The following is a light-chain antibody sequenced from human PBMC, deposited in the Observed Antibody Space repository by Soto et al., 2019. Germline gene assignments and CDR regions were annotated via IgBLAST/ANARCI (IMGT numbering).Light chain of an antibody. CDR1: SSDVGGYNY. J-gene: IGLJ1*01. CDR3: SSDAGNDKYV. V-gene: IGLV2-8*01. Sequence: QSVLTQPPSASGSPGQSVTISCTGTSSDVGGYNYVSWYQHHPGKAPKLMIYEVSKRPSGVPDRFSGSKSGNTASLTVSGLQADYVADYYCSSDAGNDKYVFGSGTKVTVL. CDR2: EVS.